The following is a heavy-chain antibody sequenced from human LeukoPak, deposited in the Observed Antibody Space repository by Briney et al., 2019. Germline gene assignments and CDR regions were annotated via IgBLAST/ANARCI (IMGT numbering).Heavy chain of an antibody. D-gene: IGHD2-2*01. CDR3: ARHVRYCSSTSCSVYYYYGMDV. CDR2: IYYSGST. Sequence: PSETLSLTCSVSSGFISSYYWTWIRQPPGKGLEWIGYIYYSGSTNYNPSLKSRVTISVDTSKNQFSLKLSSVTAADTAVYYCARHVRYCSSTSCSVYYYYGMDVWGQGTTVTVSS. CDR1: SGFISSYY. J-gene: IGHJ6*02. V-gene: IGHV4-59*08.